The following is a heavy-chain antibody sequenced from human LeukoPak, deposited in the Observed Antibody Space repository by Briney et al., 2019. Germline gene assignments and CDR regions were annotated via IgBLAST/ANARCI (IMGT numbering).Heavy chain of an antibody. D-gene: IGHD3-22*01. J-gene: IGHJ6*03. Sequence: GRSLRLSCAASGFTFDDYAMHWVRHAPGKGLEWVSGISWNSGSIGYADSVKGRFTISRDNAKNSLYLQMNSLRAEDTALYYCAKGRLLYYMDVWGKGTTVTVSS. CDR1: GFTFDDYA. CDR2: ISWNSGSI. CDR3: AKGRLLYYMDV. V-gene: IGHV3-9*01.